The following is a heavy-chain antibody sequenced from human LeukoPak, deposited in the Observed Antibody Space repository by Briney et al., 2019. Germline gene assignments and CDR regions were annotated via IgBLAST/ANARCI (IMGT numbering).Heavy chain of an antibody. CDR1: GGTFSSYA. D-gene: IGHD6-13*01. V-gene: IGHV1-69*05. CDR2: IIPIFGTA. J-gene: IGHJ4*02. Sequence: ASVKVSCKASGGTFSSYAISWVRQAPGQGLEWMGGIIPIFGTANYAQKFQGRVTITTDESTSTAYMELSSLRSEDTAVYYCARGRSIAAAVPGYWGQGTLVTVSS. CDR3: ARGRSIAAAVPGY.